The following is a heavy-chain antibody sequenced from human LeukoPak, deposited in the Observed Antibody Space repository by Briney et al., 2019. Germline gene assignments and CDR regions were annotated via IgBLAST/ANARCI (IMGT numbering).Heavy chain of an antibody. V-gene: IGHV3-30*18. CDR3: AKAVTYYDFWSGYYPFDYYGMDV. Sequence: GGSLRLSCAASGFTFSSYGMHWVRQAPGRGLEWVAVISYDGSNKYYADSAKGRFTISRDNSKNTLYLQMNSLRAEDTAVYYCAKAVTYYDFWSGYYPFDYYGMDVWGQGTTVTVSS. J-gene: IGHJ6*02. D-gene: IGHD3-3*01. CDR2: ISYDGSNK. CDR1: GFTFSSYG.